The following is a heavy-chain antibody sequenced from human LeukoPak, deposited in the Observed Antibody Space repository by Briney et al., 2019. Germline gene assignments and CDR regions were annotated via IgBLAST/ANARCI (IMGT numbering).Heavy chain of an antibody. D-gene: IGHD6-19*01. V-gene: IGHV4-59*08. CDR2: IYHSGST. J-gene: IGHJ4*02. CDR1: GGSISSYY. Sequence: SETLSLTCTVSGGSISSYYWSWIRQPPGKGLEWIGSIYHSGSTYYNPSLKSRVTISVDTSKNQFSLKLSSVTAADTAVYYCARPSSGWYPDYWGQGTLVTVSS. CDR3: ARPSSGWYPDY.